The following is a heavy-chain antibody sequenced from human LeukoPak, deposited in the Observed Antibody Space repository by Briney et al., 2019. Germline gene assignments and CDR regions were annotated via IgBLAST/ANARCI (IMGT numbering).Heavy chain of an antibody. V-gene: IGHV1-24*01. Sequence: GASVKVSCKVSGYTLTELSMHWVRQAPGKGLEWMGGFDPEDGETIYAQKFQGRVTMTEDTSTDTAYMELSSLRSEDTAVYYCAASDSSGYYLFSPFDYWGQGTLVTASS. D-gene: IGHD3-22*01. CDR3: AASDSSGYYLFSPFDY. CDR1: GYTLTELS. J-gene: IGHJ4*02. CDR2: FDPEDGET.